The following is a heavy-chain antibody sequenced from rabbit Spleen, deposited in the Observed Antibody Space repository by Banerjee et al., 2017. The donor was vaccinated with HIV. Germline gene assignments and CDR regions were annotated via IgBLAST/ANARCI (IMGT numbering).Heavy chain of an antibody. CDR1: GFDISSSYY. D-gene: IGHD1-1*01. Sequence: QSLEESGGDLVKPGASLTLTCTASGFDISSSYYMCWVRQAPGKGLEWIACIYTGSSGSTYYASWAKGRFTISKTSSTTVTLQMTSLTAADTATYFCARDLVAVIGWNFNLWGQGTLVTVS. J-gene: IGHJ4*01. V-gene: IGHV1S40*01. CDR2: IYTGSSGST. CDR3: ARDLVAVIGWNFNL.